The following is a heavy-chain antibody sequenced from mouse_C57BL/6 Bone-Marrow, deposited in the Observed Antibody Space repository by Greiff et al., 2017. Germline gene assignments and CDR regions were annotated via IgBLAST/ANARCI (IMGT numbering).Heavy chain of an antibody. D-gene: IGHD3-2*02. J-gene: IGHJ2*01. CDR3: SRKAGYVDY. CDR2: INPGSGGT. CDR1: GYAFTNYL. V-gene: IGHV1-54*01. Sequence: QVQLQQSVAELVRPGTSVKVSCKASGYAFTNYLIEWVKQRPGQGLEWIGVINPGSGGTNYNEKFKGKATLTADTSSSTAYMQLSSLTSEDSAVYFCSRKAGYVDYWGRGTTLTVSS.